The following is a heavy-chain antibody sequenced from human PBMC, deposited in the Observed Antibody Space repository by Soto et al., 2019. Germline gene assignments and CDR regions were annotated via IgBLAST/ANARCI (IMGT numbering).Heavy chain of an antibody. CDR2: ISAYNGNT. D-gene: IGHD3-9*01. CDR1: GYTFTSYG. Sequence: GASVKVSCKASGYTFTSYGISWVRQAPGQGLEWMGWISAYNGNTNYAQKLQGRVTMTTDTSTSTAYMELRSLRSDDTAVYYCARVWAYYDILTGYYDYWGQGTLVTVSS. J-gene: IGHJ4*02. CDR3: ARVWAYYDILTGYYDY. V-gene: IGHV1-18*01.